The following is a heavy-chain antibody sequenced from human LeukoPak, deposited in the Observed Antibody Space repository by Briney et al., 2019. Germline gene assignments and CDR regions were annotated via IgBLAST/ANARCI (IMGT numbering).Heavy chain of an antibody. CDR1: GDSVSSNSAA. CDR2: TYYRSKWYN. D-gene: IGHD2-2*01. V-gene: IGHV6-1*01. CDR3: ALQPARRLSWFDP. J-gene: IGHJ5*02. Sequence: SQTLSLTCAISGDSVSSNSAAWNWIRQSPSRGLEWLGRTYYRSKWYNDYAVSVKSRITINPDTSKNQFSLKLSSVTAADTAVYYCALQPARRLSWFDPWGQGTLVTVSS.